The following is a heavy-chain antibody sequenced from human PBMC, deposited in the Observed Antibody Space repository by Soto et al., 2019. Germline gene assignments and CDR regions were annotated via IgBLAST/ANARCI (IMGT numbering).Heavy chain of an antibody. CDR2: ISGSGGRT. V-gene: IGHV3-23*01. CDR1: GFTFSSYA. J-gene: IGHJ4*02. Sequence: GGSLSLSCAASGFTFSSYAMSWVRQAPGKGLEWVSDISGSGGRTYYADSVKGRFTISRDNSKNTLYLQMNSLRAEDTAVYYCAKGDSRSGWYIGYWGQGTLVTVSS. D-gene: IGHD6-19*01. CDR3: AKGDSRSGWYIGY.